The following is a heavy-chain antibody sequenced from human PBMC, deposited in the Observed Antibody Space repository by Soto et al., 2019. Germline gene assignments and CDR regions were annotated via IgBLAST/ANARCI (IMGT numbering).Heavy chain of an antibody. V-gene: IGHV3-30*18. D-gene: IGHD2-15*01. Sequence: PGGSLRLSCVVSGVTFSNSDMKWVRQAPGKGLEWVAMISADGNSEDYAASVKGRFTVSRENSKNTLYLQMDSLRVEDTAIYYCAKDVQYGGKHWGQ. J-gene: IGHJ1*01. CDR2: ISADGNSE. CDR3: AKDVQYGGKH. CDR1: GVTFSNSD.